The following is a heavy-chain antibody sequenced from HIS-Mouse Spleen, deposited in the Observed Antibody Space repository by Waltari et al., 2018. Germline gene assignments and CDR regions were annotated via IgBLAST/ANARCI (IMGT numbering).Heavy chain of an antibody. D-gene: IGHD6-13*01. V-gene: IGHV4-39*07. Sequence: QLQLQESGPGLVKPSETLSLTCTVPGGSLSRSSYYRGRIRHPPGKGLEWIWSIYYSGRTYYNPSLKSRVTISVDTSKNQFSLKLSSVTAADTAVYYCAREIPYSSSWYDWYFDLWGRGTLVTVSS. J-gene: IGHJ2*01. CDR2: IYYSGRT. CDR3: AREIPYSSSWYDWYFDL. CDR1: GGSLSRSSYY.